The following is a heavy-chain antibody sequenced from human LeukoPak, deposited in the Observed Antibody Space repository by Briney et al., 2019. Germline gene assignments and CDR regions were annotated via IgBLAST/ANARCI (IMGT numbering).Heavy chain of an antibody. CDR1: GFTFSSYW. CDR3: AKDLLDIVATDLGN. CDR2: IRYDGSNK. D-gene: IGHD5-12*01. V-gene: IGHV3-30*02. Sequence: HPGGSLRLSCAASGFTFSSYWMHWVRQAPGKGLEWVAFIRYDGSNKYYADSVKGRFTISRDNSKNTLYLQMNSLRAEDTAVYYCAKDLLDIVATDLGNWGQGTLVTVSS. J-gene: IGHJ4*02.